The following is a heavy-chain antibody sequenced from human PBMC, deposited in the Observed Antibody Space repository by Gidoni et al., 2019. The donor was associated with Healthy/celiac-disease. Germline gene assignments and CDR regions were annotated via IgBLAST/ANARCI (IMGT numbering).Heavy chain of an antibody. CDR1: GGPISSSSYY. CDR2: IYYSGST. CDR3: ASQTPMTTSDY. J-gene: IGHJ4*02. V-gene: IGHV4-39*01. Sequence: QLQLQESVSGLVKPSETLSLTCTVSGGPISSSSYYWGWIRQPPGKGLEWIGSIYYSGSTYYNPSLKSRVTISVDTSKNQFSLKLSSVTAADTAVYYCASQTPMTTSDYWGQGTLVTVSS. D-gene: IGHD4-4*01.